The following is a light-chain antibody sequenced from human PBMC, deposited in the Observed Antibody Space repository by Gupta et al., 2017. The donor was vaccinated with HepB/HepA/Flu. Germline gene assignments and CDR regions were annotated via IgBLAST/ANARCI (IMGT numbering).Light chain of an antibody. V-gene: IGKV3-20*01. CDR1: QSVSNNY. J-gene: IGKJ1*01. CDR2: GAS. Sequence: EIVLTQSPGTLSLSPGERATLSCRASQSVSNNYLAWYQQKSGQAPRLLIHGASTRATGIPDRFSGSGSGTDFTLTISRLEPEDFALFYCQQYGSAPRTFCQGTKVEIK. CDR3: QQYGSAPRT.